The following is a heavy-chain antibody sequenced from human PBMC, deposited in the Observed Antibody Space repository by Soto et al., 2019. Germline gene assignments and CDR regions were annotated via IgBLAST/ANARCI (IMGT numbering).Heavy chain of an antibody. V-gene: IGHV3-15*01. CDR2: IKSKSDGGTI. CDR3: TTGPNLRPLAVFVI. D-gene: IGHD6-19*01. Sequence: TGGSLRLSCAASGFTFTNAWMTWVRQGPGKGLEWVGRIKSKSDGGTIDYAAPVKGRFTISRDDSKNTLYLQMNSLKTEDKAVYYCTTGPNLRPLAVFVIWGQGTVVTV. J-gene: IGHJ3*02. CDR1: GFTFTNAW.